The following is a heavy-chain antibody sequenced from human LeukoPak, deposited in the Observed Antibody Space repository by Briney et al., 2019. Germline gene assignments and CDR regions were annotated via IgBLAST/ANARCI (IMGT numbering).Heavy chain of an antibody. J-gene: IGHJ3*02. V-gene: IGHV3-23*01. CDR3: ARRGPASDYYYKGGFDI. D-gene: IGHD3-22*01. CDR1: GFTFRNYA. Sequence: GGSLRLSRAASGFTFRNYAMSWVRQAPGKGLEWVSVISHNGDITRYADSVKGRFTISRDNSKSTLYLQMNSLRADDTAVYYCARRGPASDYYYKGGFDIWGQGTMVTVSS. CDR2: ISHNGDIT.